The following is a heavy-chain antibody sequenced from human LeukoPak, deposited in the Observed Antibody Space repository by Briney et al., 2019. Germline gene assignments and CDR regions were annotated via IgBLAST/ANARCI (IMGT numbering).Heavy chain of an antibody. CDR2: MNPNSGNT. CDR1: GYTFTSYD. Sequence: ASVKVSCKASGYTFTSYDINWVRQATGRGLEWLGYMNPNSGNTRYAQKFQGRVTMTRNTSINTAYVELSSLRSEDTAVYYCARVGWGAVAGRENHYAYYYMDVWGAGTTVTISS. D-gene: IGHD6-19*01. V-gene: IGHV1-8*01. J-gene: IGHJ6*03. CDR3: ARVGWGAVAGRENHYAYYYMDV.